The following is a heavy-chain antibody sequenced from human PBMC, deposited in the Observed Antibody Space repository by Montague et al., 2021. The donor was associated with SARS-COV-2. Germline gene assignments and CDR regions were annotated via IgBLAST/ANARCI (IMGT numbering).Heavy chain of an antibody. CDR3: ARNLPPATIFTVVKHFDF. D-gene: IGHD4-11*01. CDR1: GDSVTTNNYC. Sequence: SETLSLTCNVSGDSVTTNNYCWSWLRQPPGLGLEWIASVFHTGKAFHNPSLKSRSSISVDTTTNQVSLKLTSVSGADTALYFCARNLPPATIFTVVKHFDFWGQGTRVTVS. J-gene: IGHJ4*01. V-gene: IGHV4-39*01. CDR2: VFHTGKA.